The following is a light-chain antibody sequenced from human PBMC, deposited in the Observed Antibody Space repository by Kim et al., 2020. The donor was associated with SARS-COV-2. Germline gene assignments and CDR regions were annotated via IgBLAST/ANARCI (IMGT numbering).Light chain of an antibody. J-gene: IGLJ1*01. CDR1: SLRSYY. V-gene: IGLV3-19*01. Sequence: SSELTQDPAVSVALGQTVRITCQGDSLRSYYASWYQQKPGQAPVLVIYGKNNRPSGIPDRFSGSSSGNTASLTINGAQAEDEADYYCNPRDSSGNHYVFG. CDR2: GKN. CDR3: NPRDSSGNHYV.